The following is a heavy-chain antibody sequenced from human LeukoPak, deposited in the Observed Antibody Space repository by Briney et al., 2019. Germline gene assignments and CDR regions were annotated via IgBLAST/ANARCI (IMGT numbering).Heavy chain of an antibody. CDR2: ISYDGSNK. D-gene: IGHD6-19*01. J-gene: IGHJ4*02. CDR3: AKDAWRGWQGIFDY. V-gene: IGHV3-30*04. Sequence: GGSLRLSCAASGFTFSSYAMHWVRQAPGKGLEWVAVISYDGSNKYYADSVKGRFTISRDNSKNTLYLQMNSLRAEDTAVYYCAKDAWRGWQGIFDYWGQGTLVTVSS. CDR1: GFTFSSYA.